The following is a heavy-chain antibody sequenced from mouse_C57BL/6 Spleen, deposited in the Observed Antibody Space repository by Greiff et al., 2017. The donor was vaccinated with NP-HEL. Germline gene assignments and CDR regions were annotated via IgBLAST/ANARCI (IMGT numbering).Heavy chain of an antibody. CDR2: IDPESGGT. Sequence: VQLQQSGAELVRPGASVTLSCKASGYTFTDYEMHWVKQTPVHGLEWIGAIDPESGGTASHQKFKGKAILTADKSTSTTYIELRSLTSEDSAVYYCTRSITTVVPLDYWGQGTTLTVSS. J-gene: IGHJ2*01. CDR1: GYTFTDYE. CDR3: TRSITTVVPLDY. V-gene: IGHV1-15*01. D-gene: IGHD1-1*01.